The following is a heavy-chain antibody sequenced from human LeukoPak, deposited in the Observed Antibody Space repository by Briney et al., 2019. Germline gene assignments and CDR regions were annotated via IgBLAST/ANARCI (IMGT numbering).Heavy chain of an antibody. CDR1: GGSISSGDYS. CDR2: VFHTGST. Sequence: PSETLSLTCAVSGGSISSGDYSWSWIQQPPGKGLEWIGFVFHTGSTSYNPSLKRRVTMSVDRSKNQFSLKLSSVTAADTAVYYCARGAFCGGDCPYFFDYWGQGTLVTVYS. CDR3: ARGAFCGGDCPYFFDY. D-gene: IGHD2-21*02. V-gene: IGHV4-30-2*01. J-gene: IGHJ4*02.